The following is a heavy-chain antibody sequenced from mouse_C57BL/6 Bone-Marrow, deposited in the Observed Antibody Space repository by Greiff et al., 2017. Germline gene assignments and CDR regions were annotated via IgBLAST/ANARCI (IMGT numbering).Heavy chain of an antibody. J-gene: IGHJ4*01. Sequence: VQLVESGAELARPGASVKLSCKASGYTFTSYGISWVKQRTGQGLEWIGEIYPRSGNTYYNEKFKGKATLTADKSSSTAYMELRSLTSEDSAVYFCARGTTVVAPMDYWGQGTSVTVSS. CDR3: ARGTTVVAPMDY. CDR1: GYTFTSYG. D-gene: IGHD1-1*01. CDR2: IYPRSGNT. V-gene: IGHV1-81*01.